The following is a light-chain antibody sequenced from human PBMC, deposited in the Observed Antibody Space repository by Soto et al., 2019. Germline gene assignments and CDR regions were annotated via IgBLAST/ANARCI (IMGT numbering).Light chain of an antibody. CDR3: QQSYSTPT. CDR2: AAS. Sequence: DTQMTQSPSSLSASVGDRVTITCRASQSISSYLNWYQQKPGKAPKLLIYAASSLQSGVPSRFSGSGSGTDFTLTISSLQPEDFATYYCQQSYSTPTFDQGTKLEIK. J-gene: IGKJ2*01. V-gene: IGKV1-39*01. CDR1: QSISSY.